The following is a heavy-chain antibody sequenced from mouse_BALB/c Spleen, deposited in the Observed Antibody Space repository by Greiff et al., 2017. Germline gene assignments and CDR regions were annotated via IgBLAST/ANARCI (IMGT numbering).Heavy chain of an antibody. CDR3: ACDCDGEHAMDY. CDR2: ISTYYGDA. Sequence: QVQLKQSGAGLVRPGVSVKISCTASGFTFTDYAMHWVRQSHAKSLEWIGVISTYYGDASYNQKFTGKATLTVDKSSTTADMELDRLTSEESAIYYAACDCDGEHAMDYWGQGTLVTVSA. CDR1: GFTFTDYA. J-gene: IGHJ4*01. D-gene: IGHD2-13*01. V-gene: IGHV1S137*01.